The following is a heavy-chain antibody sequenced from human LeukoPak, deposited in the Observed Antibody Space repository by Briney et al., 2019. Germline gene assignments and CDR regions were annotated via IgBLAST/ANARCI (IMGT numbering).Heavy chain of an antibody. J-gene: IGHJ4*02. D-gene: IGHD6-19*01. Sequence: GGSLRLSCAASGFTFSNYNMNWVRQAPGKGLEWVSSITSSSTYIYYADSVKGRFTISRDNPNNTLYLKMNSLRAEDSAVYYCAKDHLPGIVVAGTDYWGEGILVTVSS. CDR3: AKDHLPGIVVAGTDY. CDR1: GFTFSNYN. CDR2: ITSSSTYI. V-gene: IGHV3-21*04.